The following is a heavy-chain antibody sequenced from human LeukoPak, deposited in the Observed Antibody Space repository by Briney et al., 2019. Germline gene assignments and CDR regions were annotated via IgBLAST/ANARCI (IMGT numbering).Heavy chain of an antibody. CDR3: ARDSLLRGYDFWSGYYTLMFDY. V-gene: IGHV1-18*01. CDR2: ISAYNANT. J-gene: IGHJ4*02. D-gene: IGHD3-3*01. CDR1: GYTFTSYG. Sequence: ASVKVSCKASGYTFTSYGISWVRQAPGQGLEWMGWISAYNANTNYAQKLQGRVTMTTDTSTSTAYKELRSLRSDDTAVYYCARDSLLRGYDFWSGYYTLMFDYWGQGTLVTVSS.